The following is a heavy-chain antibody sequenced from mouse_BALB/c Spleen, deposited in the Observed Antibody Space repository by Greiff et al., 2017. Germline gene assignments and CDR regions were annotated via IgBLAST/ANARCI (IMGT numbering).Heavy chain of an antibody. CDR3: ARPYYDYERVAY. CDR2: IDPANGNT. V-gene: IGHV14-3*02. Sequence: EVKLVESGAELVKPGASVKLSCTASGFNIKDTYMHWVKQRPEQGLEWIGRIDPANGNTKYDPKFQGKATITADTSSNTAYLQLSSLTSEDTAVYYCARPYYDYERVAYWGQGTLVTVSA. CDR1: GFNIKDTY. D-gene: IGHD2-4*01. J-gene: IGHJ3*01.